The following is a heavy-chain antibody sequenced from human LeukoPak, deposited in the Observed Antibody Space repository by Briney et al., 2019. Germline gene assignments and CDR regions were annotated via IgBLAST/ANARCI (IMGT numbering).Heavy chain of an antibody. CDR3: AKKAQYDGHYPLDY. CDR1: GFTFSSYG. V-gene: IGHV3-7*03. D-gene: IGHD4/OR15-4a*01. CDR2: IKQDGSEK. J-gene: IGHJ4*02. Sequence: PGGSVRLSCAASGFTFSSYGIRWVRHAPWKGLEWVANIKQDGSEKYYVDSVKGRFTISRDNAKNSLYLQMNSLRAEDTALYFCAKKAQYDGHYPLDYWGQGTLVTVSA.